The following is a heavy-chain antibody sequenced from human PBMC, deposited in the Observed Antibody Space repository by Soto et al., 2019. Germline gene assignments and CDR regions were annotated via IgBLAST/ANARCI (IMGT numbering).Heavy chain of an antibody. CDR1: GYTFTGYY. V-gene: IGHV1-2*04. CDR2: INPNSGGT. CDR3: ARAEVGDIVVVPAAIFAFDI. J-gene: IGHJ3*02. Sequence: ASVKVSCKASGYTFTGYYMHWVRQAPGQGLEWMGWINPNSGGTNYAQKFQGWVAMTRDTSISTAYMELSRLRSDDTAVYYCARAEVGDIVVVPAAIFAFDIWGQGTMVTVSS. D-gene: IGHD2-2*01.